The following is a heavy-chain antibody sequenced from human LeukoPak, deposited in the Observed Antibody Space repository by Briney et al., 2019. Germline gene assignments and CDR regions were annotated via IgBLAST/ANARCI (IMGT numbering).Heavy chain of an antibody. Sequence: SETLSLTCTVSGGSISSSSYYWGWIRQPPGKGLEWVGSIYYSGSTYYNPSLKSRVTISVDTSKNQFSLKLSSVTAADTAVYYCAIGGSSGYSLLYYFDYWGQGTLVAVSS. CDR1: GGSISSSSYY. V-gene: IGHV4-39*01. D-gene: IGHD3-22*01. CDR2: IYYSGST. CDR3: AIGGSSGYSLLYYFDY. J-gene: IGHJ4*02.